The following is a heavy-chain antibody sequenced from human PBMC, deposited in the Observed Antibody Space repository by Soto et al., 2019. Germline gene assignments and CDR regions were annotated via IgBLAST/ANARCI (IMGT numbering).Heavy chain of an antibody. CDR1: GDSFPTNFAT. D-gene: IGHD2-8*01. J-gene: IGHJ5*01. Sequence: QVQLQQSGPGRVKPSQTLSLTCAISGDSFPTNFATWDWIRQSPSTGLEWLGRTYYRAKWETDYAQSVRGLITINAATAKDQVPLQLNSVAPDDTAVYYFARLIGNSLLDSWGQGILVTVSS. CDR2: TYYRAKWET. CDR3: ARLIGNSLLDS. V-gene: IGHV6-1*01.